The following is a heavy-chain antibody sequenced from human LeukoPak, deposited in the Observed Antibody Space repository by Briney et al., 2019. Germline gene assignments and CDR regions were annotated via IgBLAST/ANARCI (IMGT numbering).Heavy chain of an antibody. CDR1: GFPFTNYW. D-gene: IGHD1-26*01. CDR3: RQLPPGDYFDY. Sequence: GGSLRLSCVVSGFPFTNYWMSWVRQAPGKGLEWVANINLDGTKRYYMGSVKGRFTISRDDAENSVYLQMDSLRTEDTAVYCGRQLPPGDYFDYWGQGTLVTVSS. V-gene: IGHV3-7*01. CDR2: INLDGTKR. J-gene: IGHJ4*02.